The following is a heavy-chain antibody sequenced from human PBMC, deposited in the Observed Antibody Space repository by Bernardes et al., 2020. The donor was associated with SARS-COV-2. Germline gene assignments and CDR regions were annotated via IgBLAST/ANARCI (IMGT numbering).Heavy chain of an antibody. Sequence: GGALRLSCAASGFTFSAYTMSWVRQAPGKGLEWVSVISGSGTSTYYADSVKGRFTISRDNSRTTLYLQMNSLRAEDTAVYYCTRGLELELITWFDYWGQGTLVNVSS. CDR3: TRGLELELITWFDY. V-gene: IGHV3-23*01. J-gene: IGHJ4*02. D-gene: IGHD1-7*01. CDR1: GFTFSAYT. CDR2: ISGSGTST.